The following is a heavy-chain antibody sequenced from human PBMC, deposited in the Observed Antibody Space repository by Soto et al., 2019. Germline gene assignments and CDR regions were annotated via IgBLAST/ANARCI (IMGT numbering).Heavy chain of an antibody. CDR2: IIPIFGTA. D-gene: IGHD6-6*01. V-gene: IGHV1-69*13. Sequence: RASVKVSCKASGGTFSSYAISWVRQAPGQGLEWMGGIIPIFGTANYAQKFQGRVTITADESTSTAYMELSSLRSEDTAVYYCARDIAARLIPDAFDIWGQGTMVTVSS. CDR3: ARDIAARLIPDAFDI. CDR1: GGTFSSYA. J-gene: IGHJ3*02.